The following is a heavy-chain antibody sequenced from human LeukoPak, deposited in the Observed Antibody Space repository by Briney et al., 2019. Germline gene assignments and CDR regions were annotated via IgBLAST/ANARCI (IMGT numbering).Heavy chain of an antibody. J-gene: IGHJ3*02. D-gene: IGHD3-16*01. V-gene: IGHV3-21*01. CDR2: ISSSSSYI. CDR3: ARDGAPSNAFDI. CDR1: GFTFSSYS. Sequence: PGGSLRLSCAASGFTFSSYSMNWVRQAPGKGLEWVSSISSSSSYIYYADSVKGRFTISRDNAKNSLYLQMNSLRAEDTAVYYCARDGAPSNAFDIWGQGTMVTVSS.